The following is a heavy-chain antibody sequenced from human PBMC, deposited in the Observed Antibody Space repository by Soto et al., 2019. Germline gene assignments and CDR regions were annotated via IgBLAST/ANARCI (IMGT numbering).Heavy chain of an antibody. V-gene: IGHV4-59*01. CDR3: AREVVHYGSGSFPHFYYYYGMDV. CDR2: IYYSGST. J-gene: IGHJ6*02. Sequence: SGTLSLTCTVSGGSISSYYWSWIRQPPGKGLEWIGYIYYSGSTNYNPSLKSRVTISVDTSKNQFSLKLSSVTAADTAVYYCAREVVHYGSGSFPHFYYYYGMDVWGQGT. CDR1: GGSISSYY. D-gene: IGHD3-10*01.